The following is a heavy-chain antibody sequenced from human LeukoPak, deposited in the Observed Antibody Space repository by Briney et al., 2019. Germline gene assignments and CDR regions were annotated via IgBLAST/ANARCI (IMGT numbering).Heavy chain of an antibody. CDR2: ISSSSSTI. CDR3: ARAKSGSYSYFDY. D-gene: IGHD1-26*01. J-gene: IGHJ4*02. CDR1: GFTFSSYS. V-gene: IGHV3-48*02. Sequence: PGGSLRLSCAASGFTFSSYSMNWVRQAPGKGLEWVSYISSSSSTIYYADSVKGRFTISRDNAKDSLYLQMNSLRDEDTAVYYCARAKSGSYSYFDYWGQGTLVTVSS.